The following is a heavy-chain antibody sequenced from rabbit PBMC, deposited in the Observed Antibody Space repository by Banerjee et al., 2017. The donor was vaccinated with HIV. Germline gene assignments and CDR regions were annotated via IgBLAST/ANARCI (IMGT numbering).Heavy chain of an antibody. D-gene: IGHD4-1*01. CDR1: GFSFSNRYV. CDR2: IDGGDGST. J-gene: IGHJ4*01. Sequence: QEQLVESGGGLVKPEGSLTLTCKASGFSFSNRYVMCWVRQAPGKGLEWIGCIDGGDGSTYYASWAKGRFTISKTSSTTVTLQMTSLTAADTATYFCARDGSGWGANFNLWGPGTLVTVS. V-gene: IGHV1S45*01. CDR3: ARDGSGWGANFNL.